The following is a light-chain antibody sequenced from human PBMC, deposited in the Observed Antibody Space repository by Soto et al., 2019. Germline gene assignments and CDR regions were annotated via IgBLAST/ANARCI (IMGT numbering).Light chain of an antibody. J-gene: IGLJ1*01. CDR2: EVT. CDR1: SGDVGAYDY. CDR3: SSYAGSNYPYV. Sequence: QSVLTQPPSASGSPGQSVTISCTGTSGDVGAYDYVSWYQQHPGKAPKLLIYEVTKRPIGVPDRFSGSKSGNAASLTVSGPQAEDESDYYCSSYAGSNYPYVFGTGTKLTVL. V-gene: IGLV2-8*01.